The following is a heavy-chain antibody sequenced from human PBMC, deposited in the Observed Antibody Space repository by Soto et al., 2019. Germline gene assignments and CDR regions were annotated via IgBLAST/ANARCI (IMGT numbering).Heavy chain of an antibody. V-gene: IGHV1-8*01. D-gene: IGHD3-10*01. J-gene: IGHJ4*02. CDR1: GYTFTSYD. Sequence: ASVKVSCKAPGYTFTSYDINWVRQATGQGLEWMGWMNPNSGNTGYAQKFQGRVTMTRNTSISTAYMELSILRFEDTAVYYCARSLMGFIYWGQGTLVTVSS. CDR2: MNPNSGNT. CDR3: ARSLMGFIY.